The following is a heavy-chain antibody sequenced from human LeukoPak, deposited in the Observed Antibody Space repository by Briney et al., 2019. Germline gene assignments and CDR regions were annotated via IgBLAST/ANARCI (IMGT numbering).Heavy chain of an antibody. J-gene: IGHJ4*02. D-gene: IGHD1-1*01. CDR3: AKVMLATGTAGYFDY. CDR2: INWNSGNM. CDR1: GFTFDDYA. Sequence: GGSLRLSCAASGFTFDDYAIHWVRQAPGKGLEWVSGINWNSGNMAYADSVKGRFTISRDNAKNSLYLQMNSLRAEDTALYYCAKVMLATGTAGYFDYWGQGALVTVSS. V-gene: IGHV3-9*01.